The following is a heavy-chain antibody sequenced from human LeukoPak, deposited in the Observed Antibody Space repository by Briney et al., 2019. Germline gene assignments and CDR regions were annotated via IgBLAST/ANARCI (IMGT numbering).Heavy chain of an antibody. J-gene: IGHJ4*02. CDR2: INTNTGNP. CDR3: ARALSDVAAAGISAN. V-gene: IGHV7-4-1*01. D-gene: IGHD6-13*01. CDR1: GYTFTGYY. Sequence: ASVKVSCKASGYTFTGYYMHWVRQAPGQRPEWMGWINTNTGNPTYAQGFTGRFVFSLDTSVSTAYLQIDSLKAEDTAVYYCARALSDVAAAGISANWGQGTLVTVSS.